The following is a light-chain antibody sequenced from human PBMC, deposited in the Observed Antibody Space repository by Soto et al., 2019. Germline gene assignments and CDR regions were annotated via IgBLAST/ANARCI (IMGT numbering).Light chain of an antibody. CDR3: VSYTSDDVRYV. CDR1: SSDVGGYKC. J-gene: IGLJ1*01. Sequence: QSALNQPASVSGSPGRSITISCTGTSSDVGGYKCVSWYQQHPGKAPKLLIYGVSDRPSGVSTRFSGSRSGNTASLTISGLQSEDEADYYCVSYTSDDVRYVFGTGTKLTVL. CDR2: GVS. V-gene: IGLV2-14*01.